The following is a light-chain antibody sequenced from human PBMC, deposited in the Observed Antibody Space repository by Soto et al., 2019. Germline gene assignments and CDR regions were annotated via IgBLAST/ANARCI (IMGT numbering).Light chain of an antibody. CDR2: NND. CDR3: AAWDDNLNGL. J-gene: IGLJ3*02. Sequence: QSALTQPPSASGTPGQRVTISCSGSGSNIGTNTVNWYQHLPGTAPKLLIYNNDQRPSGVPDRFSGSKSGTSASLAISGLRAEDEADYYCAAWDDNLNGLFGGGTKVTVL. V-gene: IGLV1-44*01. CDR1: GSNIGTNT.